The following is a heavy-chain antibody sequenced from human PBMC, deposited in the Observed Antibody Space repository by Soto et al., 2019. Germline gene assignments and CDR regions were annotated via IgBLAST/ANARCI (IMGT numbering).Heavy chain of an antibody. Sequence: GGSLRLSCAASGFTFSSYNMNWVRQAPGKGLEWVSYISGSGASTYYADSVKGRFTISRDNSKNTLYLQMNSLRAEDTALYFCAKVPFLEWFRWFDPWGQGTLVTVSS. CDR3: AKVPFLEWFRWFDP. CDR2: ISGSGAST. V-gene: IGHV3-23*01. J-gene: IGHJ5*02. CDR1: GFTFSSYN. D-gene: IGHD3-3*01.